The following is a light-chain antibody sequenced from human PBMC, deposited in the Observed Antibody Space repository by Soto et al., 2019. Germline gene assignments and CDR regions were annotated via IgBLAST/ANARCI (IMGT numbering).Light chain of an antibody. J-gene: IGKJ4*01. CDR1: QGVSID. V-gene: IGKV3-15*01. CDR3: QQYYRWPVT. CDR2: DAS. Sequence: MTQSPATLSVTLGERVTITCRASQGVSIDLAWYQQKPGQAPRLLIYDASTWASGIPSRFSGSGSGTEFTLTIDSLQSEDFAVYYCQQYYRWPVTFGGGTKVDIK.